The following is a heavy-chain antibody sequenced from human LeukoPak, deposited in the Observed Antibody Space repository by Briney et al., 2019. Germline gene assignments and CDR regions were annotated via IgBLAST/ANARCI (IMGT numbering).Heavy chain of an antibody. CDR3: ARTYSSSWLHFDY. CDR1: GFTVSSNY. Sequence: GGSLRLSCAASGFTVSSNYMSWVRQAPGKGLEWVSVIYSGGSTYYADSVKGRFTISRDNSKNTLYLQMNSLRAEDTAVYYCARTYSSSWLHFDYWGQGTLVSVSS. CDR2: IYSGGST. D-gene: IGHD6-13*01. J-gene: IGHJ4*02. V-gene: IGHV3-66*01.